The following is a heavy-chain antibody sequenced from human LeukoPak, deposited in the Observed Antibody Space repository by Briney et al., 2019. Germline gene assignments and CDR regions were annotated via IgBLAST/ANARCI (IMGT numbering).Heavy chain of an antibody. J-gene: IGHJ4*02. CDR2: INSDGTST. Sequence: GGSLRLSCAASGFTFANYYMHWVRHVPGKGLVCVSRINSDGTSTTYADSVKGRFTISRDNAKNTLYLQMNSLRAEDTAIYYCARGSSGWYGIDYWGQGALVNVSS. D-gene: IGHD6-19*01. CDR1: GFTFANYY. CDR3: ARGSSGWYGIDY. V-gene: IGHV3-74*03.